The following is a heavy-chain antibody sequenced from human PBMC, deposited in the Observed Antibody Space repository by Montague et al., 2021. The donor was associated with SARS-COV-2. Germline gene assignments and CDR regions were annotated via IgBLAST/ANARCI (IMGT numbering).Heavy chain of an antibody. D-gene: IGHD3-9*01. V-gene: IGHV4-34*01. Sequence: SETLSLTCAVYTEAFNGYYWTWIRQPPGKGLEWIGEVSHPGSAKYNPSLKSRVSISLNTYRKQVSLSLTSVTAADTATYYCSRGVYNRVIFVVSPRYYFDYWGQGNKVAVSA. J-gene: IGHJ4*02. CDR2: VSHPGSA. CDR1: TEAFNGYY. CDR3: SRGVYNRVIFVVSPRYYFDY.